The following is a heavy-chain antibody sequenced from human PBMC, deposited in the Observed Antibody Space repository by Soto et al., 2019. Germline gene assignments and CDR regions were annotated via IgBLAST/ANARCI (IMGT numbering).Heavy chain of an antibody. CDR1: GFSLSNYA. D-gene: IGHD2-2*01. CDR2: ITGSADKT. J-gene: IGHJ4*02. Sequence: EVQLLESGGDLVQPGGSLRLSCAASGFSLSNYAMTWVHQAPGKGLEWVSGITGSADKTYYADSVKGRFIISRDNSKNTLYLQMNSLRAEDTALYCCARDCSSSSCSVWHYWGQGTLVTVSS. V-gene: IGHV3-23*01. CDR3: ARDCSSSSCSVWHY.